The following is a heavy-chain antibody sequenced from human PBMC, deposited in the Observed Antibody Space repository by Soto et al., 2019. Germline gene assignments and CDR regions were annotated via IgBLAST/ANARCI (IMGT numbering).Heavy chain of an antibody. Sequence: QFQLVQSGAEVRKPGASVKVSCKASGCTCTNYAVYWVRQAPGQRLEWLGWINAGNSDTKYSQNFQGRVTLTRDIATITVYTELGTLTSEDRAVYSSARGRWVRGPGKYYLDSWGQGRMVTVSS. CDR3: ARGRWVRGPGKYYLDS. J-gene: IGHJ5*01. D-gene: IGHD3-10*01. CDR1: GCTCTNYA. CDR2: INAGNSDT. V-gene: IGHV1-3*01.